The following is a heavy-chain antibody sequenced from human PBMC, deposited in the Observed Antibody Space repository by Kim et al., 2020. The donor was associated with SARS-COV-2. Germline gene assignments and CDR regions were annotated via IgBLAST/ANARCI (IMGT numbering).Heavy chain of an antibody. D-gene: IGHD2-2*01. CDR2: INHSGST. V-gene: IGHV4-34*01. CDR3: ARRQSQYCSSTSCYSHFDY. CDR1: GGSFSGYY. J-gene: IGHJ4*02. Sequence: SETLSLTCAVYGGSFSGYYWSWIRQPPGKGLEWIGEINHSGSTNYNPSLKSRVTISVDTSKNQFSLKLSSVTAADTAVYYCARRQSQYCSSTSCYSHFDYWGQGTLVTVSS.